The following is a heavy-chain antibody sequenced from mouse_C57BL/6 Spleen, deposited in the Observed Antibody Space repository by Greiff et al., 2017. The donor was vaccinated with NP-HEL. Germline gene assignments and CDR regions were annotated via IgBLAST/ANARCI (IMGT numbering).Heavy chain of an antibody. V-gene: IGHV5-17*01. J-gene: IGHJ1*03. CDR1: GFTFSDYG. CDR3: ARWGSYWYFDV. Sequence: EVKLMESGGGLVKPGGSLKLSCAASGFTFSDYGMHWVRQAPEKGLEWVAYISSGSSTIYYADTVKGRFTISRDNAKNTLFLQMTSLRSEDTAMYYCARWGSYWYFDVWGTGTTVTVSS. D-gene: IGHD1-1*01. CDR2: ISSGSSTI.